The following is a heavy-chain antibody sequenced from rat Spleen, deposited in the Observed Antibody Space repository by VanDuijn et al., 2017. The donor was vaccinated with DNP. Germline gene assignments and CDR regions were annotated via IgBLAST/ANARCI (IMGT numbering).Heavy chain of an antibody. D-gene: IGHD1-11*01. V-gene: IGHV5-29*01. J-gene: IGHJ1*01. CDR1: GFTFSDYY. CDR3: ATVNYGGYSELHWYFDF. CDR2: ISYDGSST. Sequence: EVQLVESDGGLVQPGRSLKLSCAASGFTFSDYYMAWVRQAPTKGLEWVATISYDGSSTYYRDSVKGRFTISRDNAKSTLYLQMDSLRSEDTATYYCATVNYGGYSELHWYFDFWGPGTMVTVSS.